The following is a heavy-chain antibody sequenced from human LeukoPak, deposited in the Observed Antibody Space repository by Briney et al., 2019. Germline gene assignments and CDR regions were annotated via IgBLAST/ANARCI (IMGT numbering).Heavy chain of an antibody. Sequence: GGSPRLSCAASGFIVSNKYMSWVRQAPGRGLERVSIIYTGGSTYYADSVKGRFTISRDNSKNTLYLQMNSLRVEDTAVYYCARGGIQLWLPMADWGQGTLVTVSS. CDR2: IYTGGST. CDR1: GFIVSNKY. J-gene: IGHJ4*02. CDR3: ARGGIQLWLPMAD. D-gene: IGHD5-18*01. V-gene: IGHV3-53*01.